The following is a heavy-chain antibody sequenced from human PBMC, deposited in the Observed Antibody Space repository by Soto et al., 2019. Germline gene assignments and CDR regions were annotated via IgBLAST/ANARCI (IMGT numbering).Heavy chain of an antibody. CDR3: AVIYDYVWGSYRPFDY. CDR1: GYTFTSYA. CDR2: INAGNGNT. J-gene: IGHJ4*02. D-gene: IGHD3-16*02. V-gene: IGHV1-3*01. Sequence: QVQLVQSGAEVKKPGASVKVSCKASGYTFTSYAMHWVRQAPGQRLEWMGWINAGNGNTKYSQKFQGRVTITGDTSASTAYMELSSLRSEDTAVYYCAVIYDYVWGSYRPFDYWGQGTLVTVSS.